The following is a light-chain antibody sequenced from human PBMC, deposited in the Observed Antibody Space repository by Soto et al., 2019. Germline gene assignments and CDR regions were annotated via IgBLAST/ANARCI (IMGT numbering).Light chain of an antibody. CDR2: DVS. J-gene: IGLJ1*01. Sequence: QSVLAQPASVSGSAVQSISISCTGTNSDIGRYNFVSWYQQRPGQAPQLLIFDVSNRPSGISDRFSGSKSGTTASLTISGLQAEDEADYYCNSYTSTSPPYVFGTG. V-gene: IGLV2-14*01. CDR1: NSDIGRYNF. CDR3: NSYTSTSPPYV.